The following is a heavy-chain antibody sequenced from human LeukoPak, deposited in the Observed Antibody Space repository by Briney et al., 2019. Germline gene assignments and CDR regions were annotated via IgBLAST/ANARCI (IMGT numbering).Heavy chain of an antibody. CDR3: ARDGAYDFWSGYHPGYFDY. CDR2: IYYSGST. CDR1: GGSISSYY. J-gene: IGHJ4*02. Sequence: SETLSLTSTVSGGSISSYYWSWIRQLPGKGLEWIGYIYYSGSTNYNPSLKSRVTISVDTSKNQFSLKLSSVTAADTAVYYCARDGAYDFWSGYHPGYFDYWGQGTLVTVSS. D-gene: IGHD3-3*01. V-gene: IGHV4-59*01.